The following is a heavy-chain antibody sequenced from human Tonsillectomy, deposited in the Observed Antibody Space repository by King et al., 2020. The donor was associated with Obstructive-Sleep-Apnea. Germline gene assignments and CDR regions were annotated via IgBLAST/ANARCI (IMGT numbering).Heavy chain of an antibody. J-gene: IGHJ6*02. CDR3: ARGKIYYDSSGYYTRPYGMDV. V-gene: IGHV4-34*01. Sequence: VQLQQWGAGLLKPSETLSLTCAVYGESFSGYYWSWIRQPPGKGREWIGEINHSGSTNYNPSLKSRVTISVDTSKNQFSLKLGSVTAADTAVYYCARGKIYYDSSGYYTRPYGMDVWGQGTTVTVSS. CDR2: INHSGST. D-gene: IGHD3-22*01. CDR1: GESFSGYY.